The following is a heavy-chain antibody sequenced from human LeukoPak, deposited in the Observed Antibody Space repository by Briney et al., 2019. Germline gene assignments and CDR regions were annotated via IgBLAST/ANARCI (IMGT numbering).Heavy chain of an antibody. D-gene: IGHD5-18*01. CDR3: AKGGIDTAMVNYYYYGMDV. J-gene: IGHJ6*02. CDR2: ISGSGGST. Sequence: SGGSLRLSCAASRFTFSSYAMSWVRQAPGKGLEWVSAISGSGGSTYYADSVKGRFTISRDNSKNTLYLQMNSLRAEDTAVYYCAKGGIDTAMVNYYYYGMDVWGQGTTVIVSS. V-gene: IGHV3-23*01. CDR1: RFTFSSYA.